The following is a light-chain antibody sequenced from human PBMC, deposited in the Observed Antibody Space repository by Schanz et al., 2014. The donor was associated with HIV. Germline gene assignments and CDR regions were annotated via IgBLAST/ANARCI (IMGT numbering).Light chain of an antibody. CDR3: QQYNNWPTGAIT. CDR1: QSIRND. V-gene: IGKV3-15*01. CDR2: ATS. Sequence: EIVMTQSPATLSVSPGERATLSCRASQSIRNDLAWYQQKPGQAPRLLIYATSTRATGVPARFSGSGSGTEFTLTISSLQSEDFAVYYCQQYNNWPTGAITFGQGTRLEIK. J-gene: IGKJ5*01.